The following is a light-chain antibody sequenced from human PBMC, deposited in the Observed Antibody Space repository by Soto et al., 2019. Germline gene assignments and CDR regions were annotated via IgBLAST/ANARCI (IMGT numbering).Light chain of an antibody. Sequence: EIVLTQSPGTLSLSPGERATLSCRASQSVSSSYLDWYQQKPGQAPRLLIYGASSRATGIPDRFSGSGSGTYFTITISRLEPEDFAVYYCQHYGSLVLTFGGGTKVEIK. CDR3: QHYGSLVLT. CDR1: QSVSSSY. V-gene: IGKV3-20*01. J-gene: IGKJ4*01. CDR2: GAS.